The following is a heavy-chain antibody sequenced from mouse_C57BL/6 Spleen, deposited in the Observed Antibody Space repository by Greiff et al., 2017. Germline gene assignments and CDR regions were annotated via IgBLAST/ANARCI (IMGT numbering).Heavy chain of an antibody. V-gene: IGHV1-18*01. CDR3: VLRLYYYAMDY. CDR2: INPNNGGT. D-gene: IGHD1-2*01. CDR1: GYTFTDYN. J-gene: IGHJ4*01. Sequence: VQLQQSGPELVKPGASVKIPCKASGYTFTDYNMDWVKQSHGKSLEWIGDINPNNGGTIYNQKFKGKATLTVDKSSSTAYMELRSLTSEDTAVYYCVLRLYYYAMDYWVQGTSVTVSS.